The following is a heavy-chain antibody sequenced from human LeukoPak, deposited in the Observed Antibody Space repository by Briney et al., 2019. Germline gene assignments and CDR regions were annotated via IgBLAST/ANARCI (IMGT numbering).Heavy chain of an antibody. Sequence: SETLSLTCTVSGGSISSSSYYWGWIRQPPGKGLELIGSIYYSGSTYYNPSLKSRVTISVDTSKNQFSLKLSSVTAADTAVYYCARIIIGYSGYDYYYYGMDVWGQGTTVTVSS. CDR2: IYYSGST. CDR3: ARIIIGYSGYDYYYYGMDV. J-gene: IGHJ6*02. V-gene: IGHV4-39*01. D-gene: IGHD5-12*01. CDR1: GGSISSSSYY.